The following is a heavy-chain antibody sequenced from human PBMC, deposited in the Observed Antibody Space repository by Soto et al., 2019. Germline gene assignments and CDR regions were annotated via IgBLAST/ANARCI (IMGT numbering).Heavy chain of an antibody. CDR1: GFTFSSYG. Sequence: PGGSLKVYCAASGFTFSSYGMHWVRQAPGKGLEWVAVISYDGSNKYYADSVKGRFTISRDNSKNTLYLQMNSLRAEDTAVYYCAKEGGLGSSNWFGPWGQGTLVTVYS. CDR3: AKEGGLGSSNWFGP. D-gene: IGHD7-27*01. CDR2: ISYDGSNK. J-gene: IGHJ5*02. V-gene: IGHV3-30*18.